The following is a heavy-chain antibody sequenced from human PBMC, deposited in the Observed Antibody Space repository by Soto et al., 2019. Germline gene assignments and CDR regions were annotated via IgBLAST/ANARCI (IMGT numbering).Heavy chain of an antibody. CDR1: GGSISSYY. V-gene: IGHV4-59*08. Sequence: PSETLSLTCTVSGGSISSYYWSWIRQPPGKGLEWIGYIYYSGSTNYNPSLKSRVTISVDTSKNQFSLKLSSVTAADTAVYYCARQEILRDFWSGLRNCFDPWGTGTLAT. CDR3: ARQEILRDFWSGLRNCFDP. J-gene: IGHJ5*02. D-gene: IGHD3-3*01. CDR2: IYYSGST.